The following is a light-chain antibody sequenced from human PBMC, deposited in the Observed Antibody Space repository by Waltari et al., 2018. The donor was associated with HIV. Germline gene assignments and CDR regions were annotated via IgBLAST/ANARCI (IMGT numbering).Light chain of an antibody. CDR3: LQYYSTPS. V-gene: IGKV4-1*01. CDR1: QSVFHSSNSNNY. Sequence: DIVMTQSPDSLVVSLGERATIACKSSQSVFHSSNSNNYVAWYQHQPGQSPKLLLYWASTREFWVPDRFSGSGSGTDFTLTINSLHAEDAAVYYCLQYYSTPSFGQGTRLEIK. J-gene: IGKJ5*01. CDR2: WAS.